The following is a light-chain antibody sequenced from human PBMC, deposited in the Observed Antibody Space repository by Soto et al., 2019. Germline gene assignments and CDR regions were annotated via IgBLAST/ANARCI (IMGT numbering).Light chain of an antibody. Sequence: QSVLTQPPSVSAAPGPKVTLSCSGGGSNIGNNYVSWYQQLPGTAPKLLIYENNKRPSGIPDRFSGSKSGTSATLGITGLQTGDEADYYCGTWDSSLSAVVFGGGTKLTVL. J-gene: IGLJ2*01. CDR1: GSNIGNNY. CDR3: GTWDSSLSAVV. CDR2: ENN. V-gene: IGLV1-51*02.